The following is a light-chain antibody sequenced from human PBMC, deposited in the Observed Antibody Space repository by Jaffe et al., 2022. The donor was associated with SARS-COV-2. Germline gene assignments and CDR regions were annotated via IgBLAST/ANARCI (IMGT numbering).Light chain of an antibody. CDR2: AAS. V-gene: IGKV1-27*01. Sequence: DVQMTQSPSSLSASVGDRVTITCRASEDIVNYLAWYQQKPGKVPKLLIYAASTLQSGVPSRFSGSGSGTDFTLTISSLQPEDVATYYCQRYDSAPRTFGQGTRVEIK. CDR1: EDIVNY. CDR3: QRYDSAPRT. J-gene: IGKJ1*01.